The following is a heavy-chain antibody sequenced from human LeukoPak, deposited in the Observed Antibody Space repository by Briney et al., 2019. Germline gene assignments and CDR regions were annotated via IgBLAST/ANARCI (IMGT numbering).Heavy chain of an antibody. D-gene: IGHD2-15*01. CDR3: ARAAGGSCCHAFDY. V-gene: IGHV3-53*01. Sequence: GGSLRLSCAASGFTVSINYMICVRQAPGKGLECVSVIYSGGTTDYPASVKGRFTISRDISKNTLYPQINSLRAEDTAVYYCARAAGGSCCHAFDYWGQGTLVTVSS. CDR2: IYSGGTT. CDR1: GFTVSINY. J-gene: IGHJ4*02.